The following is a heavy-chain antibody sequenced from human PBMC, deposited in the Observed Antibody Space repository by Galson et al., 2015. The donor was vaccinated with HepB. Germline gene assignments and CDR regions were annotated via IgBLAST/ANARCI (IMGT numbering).Heavy chain of an antibody. CDR2: ISAGGDST. Sequence: SLRLSCAGSGFIFSNYAMSWVRQAPGKGLEWVSGISAGGDSTFHADSVKGRFTISRTYSRNTLFLQINSLRVEDTATYYCARYSSGWFSGLDYWGQGTLVTVSS. J-gene: IGHJ4*02. V-gene: IGHV3-23*01. D-gene: IGHD6-19*01. CDR1: GFIFSNYA. CDR3: ARYSSGWFSGLDY.